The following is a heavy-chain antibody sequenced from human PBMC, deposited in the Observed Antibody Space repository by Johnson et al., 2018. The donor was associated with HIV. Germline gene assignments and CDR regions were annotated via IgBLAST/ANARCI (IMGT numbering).Heavy chain of an antibody. CDR3: ARDGGNDYGDYVGGGALDI. J-gene: IGHJ3*02. CDR2: IYSGGRT. CDR1: GFTFSSYA. D-gene: IGHD4-17*01. V-gene: IGHV3-66*01. Sequence: VQLVESGGGVVQPGRSLRLSCAASGFTFSSYAMHWVRQAPGKGLEWVSGIYSGGRTYYADSVKGRFTISIDNSKNTLYLQMNSLRAEDTAVYFCARDGGNDYGDYVGGGALDIWGQGTMVTVSS.